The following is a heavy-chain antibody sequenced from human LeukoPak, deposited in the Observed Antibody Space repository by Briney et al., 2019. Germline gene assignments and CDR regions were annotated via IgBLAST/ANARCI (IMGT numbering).Heavy chain of an antibody. CDR2: ISWNRGSI. D-gene: IGHD5-24*01. J-gene: IGHJ4*02. CDR1: GFTFDDYA. V-gene: IGHV3-9*01. Sequence: GGSLRLSCAASGFTFDDYAMHWVRQAPGKGLEWVSGISWNRGSIGYADSVKGRFTISRDNAKNSLYLQMNSLRAEDTALYYCAKDSRWLQLSYFDYWGQGTLVTVSS. CDR3: AKDSRWLQLSYFDY.